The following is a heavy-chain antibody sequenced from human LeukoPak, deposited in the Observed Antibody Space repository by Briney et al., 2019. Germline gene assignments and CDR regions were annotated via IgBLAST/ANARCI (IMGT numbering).Heavy chain of an antibody. J-gene: IGHJ4*02. Sequence: SVKVSCKASGGTFSSYAISWVRQAPGQGLEWMGGIIPIFGTANYAQKFQGRVTITADESTSTAYMELSSLRSEDTAVYYCARDLRGSSGWYFWGQGTLVTVSS. D-gene: IGHD6-19*01. CDR1: GGTFSSYA. CDR3: ARDLRGSSGWYF. CDR2: IIPIFGTA. V-gene: IGHV1-69*13.